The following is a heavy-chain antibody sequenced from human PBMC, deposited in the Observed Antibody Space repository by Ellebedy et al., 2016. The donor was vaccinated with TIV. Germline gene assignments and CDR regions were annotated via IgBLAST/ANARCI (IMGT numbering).Heavy chain of an antibody. CDR2: IDWEDDK. CDR3: ARSYYSGSGSHYIRYYYYGMDV. V-gene: IGHV2-70*11. Sequence: SGPTLVKPTQTLTLTCSVSGFSLSTPGMCVSWIRQPPGKALEWLARIDWEDDKYYSTSLKTRLTISRDTSKNQVVLTMTNMDPVDTATYYCARSYYSGSGSHYIRYYYYGMDVWGQGTAVAVS. CDR1: GFSLSTPGMC. J-gene: IGHJ6*02. D-gene: IGHD3-10*01.